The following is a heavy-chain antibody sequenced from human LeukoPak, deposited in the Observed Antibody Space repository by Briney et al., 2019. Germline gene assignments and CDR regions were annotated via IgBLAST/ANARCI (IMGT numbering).Heavy chain of an antibody. CDR1: GFTFTNYL. J-gene: IGHJ4*02. D-gene: IGHD2-8*02. CDR3: VREESGGYFDY. Sequence: ASVKVSCKSFGFTFTNYLLHWVRQAPGQGLGWVGRIAPSVDTTNYAQKFRGRVTMTRDTSTSTVYMELSSLRSDDTAIYYCVREESGGYFDYWGQGTLVTVSS. V-gene: IGHV1-46*01. CDR2: IAPSVDTT.